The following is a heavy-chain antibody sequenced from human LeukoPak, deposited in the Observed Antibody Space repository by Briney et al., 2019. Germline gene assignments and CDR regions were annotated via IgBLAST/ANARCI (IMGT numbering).Heavy chain of an antibody. D-gene: IGHD7-27*01. CDR1: GYSFTSYW. CDR3: ARHYLTGGPRYYYYGMDV. Sequence: GESLKISCKGSGYSFTSYWIGWVRQMPGKGLEWMGIIYPGDSDTRYSPSFQGQVTISADKSISTAYLQWSSLKASDTAIYYCARHYLTGGPRYYYYGMDVWGQGTTVTVSS. J-gene: IGHJ6*02. V-gene: IGHV5-51*01. CDR2: IYPGDSDT.